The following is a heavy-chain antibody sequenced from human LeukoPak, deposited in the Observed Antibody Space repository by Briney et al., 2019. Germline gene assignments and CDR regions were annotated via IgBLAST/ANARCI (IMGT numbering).Heavy chain of an antibody. J-gene: IGHJ4*02. D-gene: IGHD4-17*01. CDR2: IYYSGST. Sequence: SETLSLTCTVSGGSISSYYWSWIRQPPGKGLEWIGYIYYSGSTNYNPSLKSRVTISIDTSKNQFSLKLTSVTAADTAVYYCARTLYGDYVYFDYWGQGTLVTVSS. V-gene: IGHV4-59*08. CDR3: ARTLYGDYVYFDY. CDR1: GGSISSYY.